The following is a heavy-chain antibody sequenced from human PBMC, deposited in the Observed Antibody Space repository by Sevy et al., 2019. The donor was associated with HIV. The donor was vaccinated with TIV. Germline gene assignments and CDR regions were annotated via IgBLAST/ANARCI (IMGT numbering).Heavy chain of an antibody. CDR2: IKSKTYGGTT. V-gene: IGHV3-49*03. CDR1: GFTFGDYA. CDR3: SRVQGTISPYNYFGMDV. J-gene: IGHJ6*02. Sequence: GGSLRLSCTASGFTFGDYAMNWLRQAPGKGLEWVGFIKSKTYGGTTEYAASVRGRFTISRDDSKSIAYLQVSSLKTEDTAVYYCSRVQGTISPYNYFGMDVWGQGTTVTVS. D-gene: IGHD3-3*01.